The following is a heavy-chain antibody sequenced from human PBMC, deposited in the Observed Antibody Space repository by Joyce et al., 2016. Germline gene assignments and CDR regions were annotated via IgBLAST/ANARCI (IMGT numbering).Heavy chain of an antibody. Sequence: QVQLQQSGPGLVKPSQTLSLTCAISGDSCSSNCAAWNWIRQSPSRGLEWLEMTYCRSKWYNDYGVSVKSRIPINPDTPKNQFSLQLNAVTPEDAAVYYCARSGYYHTSGYYYPNFVYWGPGTLVTVSS. D-gene: IGHD3-22*01. CDR2: TYCRSKWYN. CDR1: GDSCSSNCAA. J-gene: IGHJ4*02. V-gene: IGHV6-1*01. CDR3: ARSGYYHTSGYYYPNFVY.